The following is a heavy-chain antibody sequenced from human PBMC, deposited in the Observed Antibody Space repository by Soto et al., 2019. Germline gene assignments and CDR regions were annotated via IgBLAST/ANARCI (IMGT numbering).Heavy chain of an antibody. CDR2: IVVGSGNT. CDR3: AAVVPPSGILERLGLDP. Sequence: SVKVSCKASGFTFTTSGIHWVRQARGQGLEWMGWIVVGSGNTKYNQKFQERVTLTRDMATDTAYMDLRSLTSADTAIYYCAAVVPPSGILERLGLDPWGQGTLVSVSS. J-gene: IGHJ5*02. CDR1: GFTFTTSG. D-gene: IGHD3-3*01. V-gene: IGHV1-58*02.